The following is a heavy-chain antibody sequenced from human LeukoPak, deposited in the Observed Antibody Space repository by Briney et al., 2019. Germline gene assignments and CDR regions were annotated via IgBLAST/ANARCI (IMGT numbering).Heavy chain of an antibody. D-gene: IGHD3-10*01. Sequence: GASVKVSCKASGYTFTSYAISWVRQAPGQGLEWMGWISAYNGNTNYAQKLQGRVTMTTDTSTSTAYMELRSLRSDDTAVYYCARDLLRDYGSGTYYQYNWFDPWGQGTLVTVSS. CDR1: GYTFTSYA. V-gene: IGHV1-18*01. J-gene: IGHJ5*02. CDR3: ARDLLRDYGSGTYYQYNWFDP. CDR2: ISAYNGNT.